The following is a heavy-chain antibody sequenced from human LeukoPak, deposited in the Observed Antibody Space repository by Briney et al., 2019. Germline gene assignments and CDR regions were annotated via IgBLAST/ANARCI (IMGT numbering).Heavy chain of an antibody. CDR3: ARGGRMHYDTLTGYYTESQYYFDY. Sequence: GGSLRLSCAASGFTFDDYGMNWVRQAPGKGLEWVSGFNWNGGSTAYADSVKGRFTISRDNAKKSLYLQMNSLRAEDTALYYCARGGRMHYDTLTGYYTESQYYFDYWGQGTLVTVSS. CDR2: FNWNGGST. J-gene: IGHJ4*02. V-gene: IGHV3-20*04. CDR1: GFTFDDYG. D-gene: IGHD3-9*01.